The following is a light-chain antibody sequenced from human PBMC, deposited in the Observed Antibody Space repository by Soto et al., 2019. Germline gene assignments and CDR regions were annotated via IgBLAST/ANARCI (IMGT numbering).Light chain of an antibody. Sequence: QSVLTQPASVSGSPGQSITISCTGTSSNVGSYKLVSWYQQHPGKAPKLMIFEVNKRPSGVSNRFSGSKSGNTASLTISGLKVEDEADYYCCSSGGSPSYVLGHGTKVTVL. CDR1: SSNVGSYKL. CDR3: CSSGGSPSYV. CDR2: EVN. J-gene: IGLJ1*01. V-gene: IGLV2-23*02.